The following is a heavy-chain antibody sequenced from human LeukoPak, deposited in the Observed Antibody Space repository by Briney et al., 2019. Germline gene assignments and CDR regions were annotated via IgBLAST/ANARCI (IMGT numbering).Heavy chain of an antibody. J-gene: IGHJ4*02. V-gene: IGHV3-33*01. CDR1: GFTFSSYG. Sequence: GGSLRLSCAASGFTFSSYGMHWVRQAPGKGLEWVAVIWYDGSNKYYADSVKGRFTISRDNSKNTLYLQMNSLRAEDTAVYYCASLYGSGSYYPPNFDYWGQGTLVTVSS. CDR2: IWYDGSNK. D-gene: IGHD3-10*01. CDR3: ASLYGSGSYYPPNFDY.